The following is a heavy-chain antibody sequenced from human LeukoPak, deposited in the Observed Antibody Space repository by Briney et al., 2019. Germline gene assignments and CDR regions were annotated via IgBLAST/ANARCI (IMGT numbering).Heavy chain of an antibody. CDR2: FYSEDGEA. CDR3: ATHKGITFGGIIVTHLYYFDY. V-gene: IGHV1-24*01. Sequence: ASVKVSCTVPGYTLTELSMHWVRQAPGKGLEWMGRFYSEDGEAIYAQKFQGRVTMTEDTSTDTDYMELNSLRSDDTAVYYCATHKGITFGGIIVTHLYYFDYWGQGTLVTVSS. J-gene: IGHJ4*02. D-gene: IGHD3-16*02. CDR1: GYTLTELS.